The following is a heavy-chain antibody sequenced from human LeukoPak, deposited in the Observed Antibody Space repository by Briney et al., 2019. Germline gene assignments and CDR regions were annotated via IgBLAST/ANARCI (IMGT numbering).Heavy chain of an antibody. CDR1: GFTFSDYW. D-gene: IGHD1-1*01. V-gene: IGHV3-7*01. CDR3: ARYHWNDVAY. J-gene: IGHJ4*02. CDR2: IKEDGSEK. Sequence: GGSLRLSCAASGFTFSDYWMNWVRQAPGKGLEWVANIKEDGSEKYYVDSVRGRFTISRDNAKNSLYLQMNSLRAEDSAVCYCARYHWNDVAYWGQGTLVTVSS.